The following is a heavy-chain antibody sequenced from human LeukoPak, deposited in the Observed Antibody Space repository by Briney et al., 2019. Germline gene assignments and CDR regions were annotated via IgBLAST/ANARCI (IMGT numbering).Heavy chain of an antibody. CDR3: ARRYSSGWSTIGGQGEFDY. Sequence: PGGSLRLSCAASGFTFDDYAMHWVRQAPGKGLEWVSGISCNSGTIAYADSVKGRFTISRDNAKNSLYLQMNSLRAEDTALYYCARRYSSGWSTIGGQGEFDYWGQGTLVTVSS. V-gene: IGHV3-9*01. D-gene: IGHD6-19*01. CDR1: GFTFDDYA. CDR2: ISCNSGTI. J-gene: IGHJ4*02.